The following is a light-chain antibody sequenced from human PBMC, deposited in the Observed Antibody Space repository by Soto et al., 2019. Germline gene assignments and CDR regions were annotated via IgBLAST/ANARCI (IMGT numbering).Light chain of an antibody. V-gene: IGKV1-33*01. CDR3: KKYDILPIT. Sequence: DIQVTQSPSSLSASVGARVTITCQASDDIINSLNWYQQKPGKAPKLLIHDASILQTGVPSRFSGSGSGTDFTFTITSLQPEEIATYYCKKYDILPITVGGGTKVDIK. CDR2: DAS. CDR1: DDIINS. J-gene: IGKJ4*01.